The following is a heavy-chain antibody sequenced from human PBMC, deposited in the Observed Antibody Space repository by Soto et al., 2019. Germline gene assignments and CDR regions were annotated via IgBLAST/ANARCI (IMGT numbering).Heavy chain of an antibody. CDR1: GGSFSPYF. CDR3: ARDPYYYGSGFDS. D-gene: IGHD3-10*01. J-gene: IGHJ4*02. CDR2: INHGGST. V-gene: IGHV4-34*01. Sequence: SETLSLTCGVYGGSFSPYFWGWIRQPPGKGLEWIGEINHGGSTNYNPSLKSRVTISVDTSKNQLSLKLTSVTAADTAVYYCARDPYYYGSGFDSWGQGTLVTVPQ.